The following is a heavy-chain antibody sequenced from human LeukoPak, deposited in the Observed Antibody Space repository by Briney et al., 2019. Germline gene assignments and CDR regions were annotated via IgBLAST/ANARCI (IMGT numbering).Heavy chain of an antibody. CDR3: ARARGGGGSYGHFDY. CDR2: IYSSGNT. D-gene: IGHD2-21*02. CDR1: GASISKYY. V-gene: IGHV4-4*07. J-gene: IGHJ4*02. Sequence: SETLSLTCTVSGASISKYYWTWIRQPAGEGLEWIGRIYSSGNTNYNPSLKSRVTMSLDTSKNQFSLRLSSVTAADTAVYYCARARGGGGSYGHFDYWGQGTLVTVSS.